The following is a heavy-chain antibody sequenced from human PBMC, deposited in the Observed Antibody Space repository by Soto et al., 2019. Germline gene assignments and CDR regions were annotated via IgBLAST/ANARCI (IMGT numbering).Heavy chain of an antibody. D-gene: IGHD2-15*01. V-gene: IGHV3-21*01. CDR2: LSSSASHI. J-gene: IGHJ5*02. CDR1: GFSFSSYS. CDR3: ARGYTGYCSGGTCYWFDP. Sequence: EVQLVESGGGLVKPGGSLRLSCAASGFSFSSYSMNWVRQAPGKGLEWVSSLSSSASHINYADSVKGRFTISRDNAKKSLYLQMTSLRAEDTAVYYCARGYTGYCSGGTCYWFDPWGQRTLVNVSS.